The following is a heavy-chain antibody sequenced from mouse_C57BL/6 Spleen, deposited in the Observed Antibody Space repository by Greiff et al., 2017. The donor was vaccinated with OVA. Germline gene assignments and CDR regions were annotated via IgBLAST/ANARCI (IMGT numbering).Heavy chain of an antibody. J-gene: IGHJ2*01. V-gene: IGHV1-59*01. Sequence: QVHVKQPGAELVRPGTSVKLSCKASGYTFTSYWMHWVKQRPGQGLEWIGVIDPSDSYTNYNQKFKGKATLTVDTSSSTAYMQLSSLTSEDSAVYYCARDYYGSSGYWGQGTTLTVSS. CDR2: IDPSDSYT. CDR1: GYTFTSYW. CDR3: ARDYYGSSGY. D-gene: IGHD1-1*01.